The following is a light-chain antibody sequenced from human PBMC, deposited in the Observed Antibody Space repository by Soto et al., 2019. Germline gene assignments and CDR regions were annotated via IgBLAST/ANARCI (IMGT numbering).Light chain of an antibody. Sequence: DIQMTQSPSSLSASVGDRVTITCQVSQDISNYLNWYQQKPGKAPKLLIYDASNLETGVPSRFSGSGSGTAFTFTISSLQPEDIATYYCQQYDNLPYTFGQGTKLEIK. CDR2: DAS. V-gene: IGKV1-33*01. J-gene: IGKJ2*01. CDR3: QQYDNLPYT. CDR1: QDISNY.